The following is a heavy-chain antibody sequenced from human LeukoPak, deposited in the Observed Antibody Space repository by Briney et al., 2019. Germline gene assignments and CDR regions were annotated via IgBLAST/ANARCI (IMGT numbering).Heavy chain of an antibody. J-gene: IGHJ6*03. D-gene: IGHD3-9*01. V-gene: IGHV3-30*02. CDR3: ASKTGSYYYMDV. CDR1: GFTFSSYG. CDR2: IRYDGSNK. Sequence: TGGSLRLSCAASGFTFSSYGMHWVRQAPGKGLEWVAFIRYDGSNKYYADSVKGRFTISRDNYKNTLYLQMNSLRAEDTAVYYCASKTGSYYYMDVWGKGTTVTVSS.